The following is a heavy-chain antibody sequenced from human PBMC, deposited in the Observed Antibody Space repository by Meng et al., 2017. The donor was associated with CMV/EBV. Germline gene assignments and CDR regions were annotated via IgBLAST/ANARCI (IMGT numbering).Heavy chain of an antibody. CDR1: GGSFSGYY. Sequence: SETLSLTCAVYGGSFSGYYWSWIRQPPGKGLEWIGEINHSGSTNYNPSLKSRVTISVDTSKNQFSLKLSSVTAADTAVYYCVRLRVVLSFDYWGQGTLVTVSS. CDR3: VRLRVVLSFDY. V-gene: IGHV4-34*01. CDR2: INHSGST. D-gene: IGHD3-3*01. J-gene: IGHJ4*02.